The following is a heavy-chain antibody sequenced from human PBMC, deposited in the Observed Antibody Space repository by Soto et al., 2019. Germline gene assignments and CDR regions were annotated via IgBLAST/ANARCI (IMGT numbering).Heavy chain of an antibody. CDR3: ARGPPPLLWFGELLYEYYFDY. V-gene: IGHV4-30-2*01. J-gene: IGHJ4*02. D-gene: IGHD3-10*01. CDR1: GGSISSGGYS. CDR2: IYHSGST. Sequence: QLQLQESGSGLVKPSQTLSLTCAVSGGSISSGGYSWSWIRQPPGKGLEWIGYIYHSGSTYYNPSLKSRVTISVDRSKNQFSLKLSSMTAADTAVYYCARGPPPLLWFGELLYEYYFDYWGQGTLVTVSS.